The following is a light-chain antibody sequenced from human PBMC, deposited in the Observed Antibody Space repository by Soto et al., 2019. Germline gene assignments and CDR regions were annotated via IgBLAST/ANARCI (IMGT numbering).Light chain of an antibody. CDR3: LQVYSFPRP. CDR2: GAS. CDR1: QSGSSN. Sequence: EIVMTQSPATLSVSPGERATLSCRASQSGSSNLAWYQQKPGQARRRLIYGASTRATGIPARFSGSGSGTEFTLTISSLQSEDFASYFCLQVYSFPRPFCLGTKV. J-gene: IGKJ1*01. V-gene: IGKV3-15*01.